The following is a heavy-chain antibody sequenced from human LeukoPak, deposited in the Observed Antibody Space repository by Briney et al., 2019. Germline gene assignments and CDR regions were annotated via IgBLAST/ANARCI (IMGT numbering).Heavy chain of an antibody. J-gene: IGHJ4*02. CDR2: IYYSGST. Sequence: SQTLSLTCTVSGGSISSGDDYWSWIRQPPGKGLEWIGYIYYSGSTYYNPSLKSRVTISVDTSKNQFSLKLSSVTAADTAVYYCASQTLIVVVPAALDYWGQGTLVTVSS. CDR3: ASQTLIVVVPAALDY. CDR1: GGSISSGDDY. D-gene: IGHD2-2*01. V-gene: IGHV4-30-4*01.